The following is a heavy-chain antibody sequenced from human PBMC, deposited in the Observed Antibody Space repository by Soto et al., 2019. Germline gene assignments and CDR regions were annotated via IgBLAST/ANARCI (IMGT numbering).Heavy chain of an antibody. Sequence: SETLSLTCTVSGGSISSGDYYWSWIRQPPGKGLECIGYIYYSGSTYYNPSLKSRVTISVDTSKNQFSLKLSSVTAADTAVYYCARANGSGSYGYYYGMDVWGQGTTVTVSS. D-gene: IGHD3-10*01. J-gene: IGHJ6*02. CDR1: GGSISSGDYY. V-gene: IGHV4-30-4*01. CDR2: IYYSGST. CDR3: ARANGSGSYGYYYGMDV.